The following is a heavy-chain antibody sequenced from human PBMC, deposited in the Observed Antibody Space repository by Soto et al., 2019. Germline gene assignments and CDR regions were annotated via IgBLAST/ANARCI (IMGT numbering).Heavy chain of an antibody. CDR2: TSSDDNHK. J-gene: IGHJ4*02. D-gene: IGHD3-10*01. CDR1: GLSFSDSA. V-gene: IGHV3-30-3*01. Sequence: QVQLVESGGGVVQPGRSLRLSCAASGLSFSDSAMHWVRQAPGKGLEWVALTSSDDNHKYYADSVKGRFTISRDNSNNTLFLQMNSLRPDDSAKYYCARASGPPGYYFEFWGQGALVTVSS. CDR3: ARASGPPGYYFEF.